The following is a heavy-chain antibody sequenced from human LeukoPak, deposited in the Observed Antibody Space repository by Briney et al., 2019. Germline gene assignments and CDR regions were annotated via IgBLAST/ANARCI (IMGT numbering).Heavy chain of an antibody. CDR3: ARVERGSTLCS. CDR2: IIPILGIA. CDR1: GYTITSYG. Sequence: SLKVSCKASGYTITSYGISWVRQAPGQGLEWMGRIIPILGIANYAQKFQGRVTITADKSTSTAHMELSSLRSEDTAVYYCARVERGSTLCSWGQGTLVTVSS. D-gene: IGHD1-26*01. V-gene: IGHV1-69*04. J-gene: IGHJ5*02.